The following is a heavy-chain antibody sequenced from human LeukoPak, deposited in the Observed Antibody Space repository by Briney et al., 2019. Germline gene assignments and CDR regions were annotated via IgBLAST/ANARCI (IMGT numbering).Heavy chain of an antibody. CDR1: GGSISSYY. D-gene: IGHD3-3*01. Sequence: RSSETLSLTCTVSGGSISSYYWSWIRQPPGKGLEWIGYIYYSGSTNYNPSLKSRVTISVDTSKNQSSLKLSSVTAADTAVYYCARGVVITYYFDYWGQGTLVTVSS. V-gene: IGHV4-59*01. CDR3: ARGVVITYYFDY. J-gene: IGHJ4*02. CDR2: IYYSGST.